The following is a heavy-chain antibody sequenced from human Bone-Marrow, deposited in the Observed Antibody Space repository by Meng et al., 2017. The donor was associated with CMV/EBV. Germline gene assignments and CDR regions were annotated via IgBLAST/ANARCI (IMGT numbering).Heavy chain of an antibody. D-gene: IGHD4-17*01. J-gene: IGHJ4*02. CDR1: DYSISSDYY. CDR3: ARVHKTVTLGYFDY. V-gene: IGHV4-38-2*02. Sequence: SETLSLTCTASDYSISSDYYWGWIRQPPGKGLEYIGSVSHSGSTYYNPSLKRRVTMSIDTSNNQFSLKLSSVTAADTAVYYCARVHKTVTLGYFDYWAQGTLVTVSS. CDR2: VSHSGST.